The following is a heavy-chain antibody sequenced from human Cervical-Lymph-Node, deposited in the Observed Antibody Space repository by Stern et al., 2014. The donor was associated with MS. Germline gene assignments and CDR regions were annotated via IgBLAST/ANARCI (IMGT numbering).Heavy chain of an antibody. V-gene: IGHV4-59*02. D-gene: IGHD6-6*01. CDR1: GGAVSAYH. Sequence: QVQLQESGPGLVKPSETLSLTCTVSGGAVSAYHWTWFRQPPGKALEWIGYIKYSGVTTDTPSLKSGVSISMDTSEIKLSLNLRSVTATDTAIYYCARKDGDYWGQGALVTVSS. CDR3: ARKDGDY. J-gene: IGHJ4*02. CDR2: IKYSGVT.